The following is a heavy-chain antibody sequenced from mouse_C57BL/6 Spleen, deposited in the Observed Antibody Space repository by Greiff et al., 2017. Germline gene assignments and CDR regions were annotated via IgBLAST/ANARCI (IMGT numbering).Heavy chain of an antibody. CDR1: GFSLTSYG. Sequence: VKLMESGPGLVQPSQSLSITCTVSGFSLTSYGVHWVRQSPGKGLGWLGVIWSGGSTDYNAAFISRLSISKDNSKSQVFFKMNSLQADDTAIYYCARRAVVATDYYAMDYWGQGTSVTVSS. CDR2: IWSGGST. J-gene: IGHJ4*01. V-gene: IGHV2-2*01. CDR3: ARRAVVATDYYAMDY. D-gene: IGHD1-1*01.